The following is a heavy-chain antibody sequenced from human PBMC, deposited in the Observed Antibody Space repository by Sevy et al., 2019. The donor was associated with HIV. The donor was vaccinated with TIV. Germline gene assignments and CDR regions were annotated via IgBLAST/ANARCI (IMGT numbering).Heavy chain of an antibody. V-gene: IGHV4-59*01. CDR1: GVSITRSY. CDR3: ARGGAGRQFDYYYYLDF. Sequence: SETLSLTCNVSGVSITRSYWNWIRQTPGKGLEWIAFVYYTGKTNYNPSLKSRVTVSLDTSKSQFSLKLSSVTAAETAVYYCARGGAGRQFDYYYYLDFWGKGTTVTVSS. J-gene: IGHJ6*03. CDR2: VYYTGKT. D-gene: IGHD6-6*01.